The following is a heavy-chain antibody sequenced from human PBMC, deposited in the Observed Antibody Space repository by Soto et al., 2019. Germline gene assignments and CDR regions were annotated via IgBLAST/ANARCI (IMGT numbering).Heavy chain of an antibody. J-gene: IGHJ1*01. V-gene: IGHV3-21*01. Sequence: GGSLRLSCATSGFIFTSYSMVWVRLAPGKGLEWVASISSGSDSIFYADSVKGRFTVSRDNAKNSLFLQMNNLRAEDTAVYFCARDRSADRFVQYFQHGDQGTQVTVSS. CDR1: GFIFTSYS. CDR3: ARDRSADRFVQYFQH. CDR2: ISSGSDSI. D-gene: IGHD6-19*01.